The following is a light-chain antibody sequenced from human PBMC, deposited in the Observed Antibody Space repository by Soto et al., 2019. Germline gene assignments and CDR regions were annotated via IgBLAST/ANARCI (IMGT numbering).Light chain of an antibody. CDR3: CSSAGRYTHVI. CDR2: DVS. CDR1: SSDVGNYKY. J-gene: IGLJ2*01. Sequence: QSALTQPRSVSGSPGQSVTISCTGTSSDVGNYKYVSWYQQHPDKAPKLMIYDVSNRPSGVPDRFSGSKSGNTASLTISGLQAEDEADYYCCSSAGRYTHVIFGGGTKVTVL. V-gene: IGLV2-11*01.